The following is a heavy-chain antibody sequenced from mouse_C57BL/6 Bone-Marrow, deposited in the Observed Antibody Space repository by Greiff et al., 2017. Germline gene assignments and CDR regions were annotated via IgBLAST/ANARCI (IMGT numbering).Heavy chain of an antibody. D-gene: IGHD1-1*01. V-gene: IGHV1-55*01. CDR1: GYTFTSYW. CDR2: IYPGSGST. CDR3: AREGKFYGSSWYFDV. J-gene: IGHJ1*03. Sequence: QVQLQQSGAELVKPGASVKMSCKASGYTFTSYWITWVKQRPGQGLEWIGDIYPGSGSTNYNEKFKSKATLTVDKSSSTAYMQLSSLTSEDSAVYYCAREGKFYGSSWYFDVWGTGTTVTVSS.